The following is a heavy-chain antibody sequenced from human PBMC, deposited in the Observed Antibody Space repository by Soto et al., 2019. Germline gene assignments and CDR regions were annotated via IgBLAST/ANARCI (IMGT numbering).Heavy chain of an antibody. CDR3: ARDRSWKSEGYDSSVPYFYGMDV. D-gene: IGHD3-22*01. Sequence: QVQLVQSGAEVKKPGSSVKVSCKASAGTFSSYGISWVRQAPGQGLEWMGGIMPIFGTQNDAQNIQGSVTITADDSTSTGYMELSSLTSEDTAVYYCARDRSWKSEGYDSSVPYFYGMDVWGQGTTVTVSS. V-gene: IGHV1-69*01. CDR1: AGTFSSYG. J-gene: IGHJ6*02. CDR2: IMPIFGTQ.